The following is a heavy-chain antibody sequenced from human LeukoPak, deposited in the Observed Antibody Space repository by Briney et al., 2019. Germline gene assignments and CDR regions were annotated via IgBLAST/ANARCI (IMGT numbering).Heavy chain of an antibody. D-gene: IGHD3-10*01. CDR1: GFTFSNYW. Sequence: PGGSLRLSCAASGFTFSNYWMTWVRQAPGKGLEWVANIRRDGSQIHYVDSVKGRFTISRDNAKNSLYLQMNSLRAEDTAVYYCARDSLSTYYYGSGSYFLPDYWGQGTLVTVSS. V-gene: IGHV3-7*01. CDR3: ARDSLSTYYYGSGSYFLPDY. J-gene: IGHJ4*02. CDR2: IRRDGSQI.